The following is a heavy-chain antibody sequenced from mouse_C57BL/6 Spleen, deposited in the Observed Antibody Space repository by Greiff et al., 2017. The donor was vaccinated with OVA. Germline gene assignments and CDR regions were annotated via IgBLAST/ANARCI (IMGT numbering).Heavy chain of an antibody. Sequence: VQLKESGPELVKPGASVKISCKASGYSFTGYYMNWVKQSPEKSLEWIGEINPSTGGTTYNQKFKAKATLTVDKSSSTAYMQLKSLTSEDSAVYYCARSRGSGVDYWGQGTTLTVSS. CDR2: INPSTGGT. J-gene: IGHJ2*01. CDR1: GYSFTGYY. CDR3: ARSRGSGVDY. V-gene: IGHV1-42*01.